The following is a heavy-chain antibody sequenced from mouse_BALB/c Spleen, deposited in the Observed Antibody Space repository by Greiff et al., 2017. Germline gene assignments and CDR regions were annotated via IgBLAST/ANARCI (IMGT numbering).Heavy chain of an antibody. V-gene: IGHV5-17*02. CDR3: ARSYGNYRYFDV. CDR2: ISSGSSTI. CDR1: GFTFSSFG. D-gene: IGHD2-1*01. Sequence: EVKLMESGGGLVQPGGSRKLSCAASGFTFSSFGMHWVRQAPEKELEWVAYISSGSSTIYYADTVKGRFTISRDNPKNTLFLQMTSLRSEDTAMYYCARSYGNYRYFDVWGAGTTVTVSS. J-gene: IGHJ1*01.